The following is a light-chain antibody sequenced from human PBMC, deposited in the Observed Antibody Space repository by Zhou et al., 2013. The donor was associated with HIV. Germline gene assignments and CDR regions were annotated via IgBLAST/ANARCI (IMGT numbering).Light chain of an antibody. V-gene: IGKV1-39*01. CDR1: QSITNY. CDR3: QKYNSAPNT. Sequence: DIQMTQSPSSLSASVGDRVTITCRASQSITNYLNWYQQKPGKAPSLLIYDASNLQSGVPSRFSGNGSRTDFTLTISSLQPEDVATYYCQKYNSAPNTFGQGTRLEI. J-gene: IGKJ5*01. CDR2: DAS.